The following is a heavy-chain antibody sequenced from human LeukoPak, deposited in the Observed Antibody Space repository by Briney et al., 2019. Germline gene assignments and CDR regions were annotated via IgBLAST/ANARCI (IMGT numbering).Heavy chain of an antibody. CDR2: ISWNGNSI. CDR3: AKTTSGYASSFAC. V-gene: IGHV3-9*01. D-gene: IGHD2-2*01. CDR1: GFTFDDYA. J-gene: IGHJ4*02. Sequence: GGSLRLSCAASGFTFDDYAMRWVRQAPGQGLEWVSGISWNGNSIDYADSVKGRFTISRDNAKNSLYLQMNSLRAEDSALYFCAKTTSGYASSFACWGQGTLVTVSS.